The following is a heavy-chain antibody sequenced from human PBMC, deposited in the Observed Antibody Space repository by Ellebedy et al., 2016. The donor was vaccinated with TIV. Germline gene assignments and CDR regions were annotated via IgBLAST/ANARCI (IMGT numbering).Heavy chain of an antibody. J-gene: IGHJ3*02. CDR2: IYSGGST. CDR1: GFTVSSNY. D-gene: IGHD3-22*01. CDR3: ARDLGGHSYYDSSGSPSDAFDI. Sequence: PGGSLRLSCAASGFTVSSNYMSWVRQAPGKGLEWVSVIYSGGSTYYADSVKGRFTISRDNSKNTLYLQMNSLRAEDTAVYYCARDLGGHSYYDSSGSPSDAFDIWGQGTMVTVSS. V-gene: IGHV3-53*01.